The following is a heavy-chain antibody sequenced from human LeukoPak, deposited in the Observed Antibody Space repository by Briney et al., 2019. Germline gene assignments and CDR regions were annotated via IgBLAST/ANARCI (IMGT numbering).Heavy chain of an antibody. D-gene: IGHD6-19*01. J-gene: IGHJ3*01. V-gene: IGHV1-8*01. CDR1: GYNFLSHD. CDR3: SRLPRTAVAL. Sequence: ASVKVACKASGYNFLSHDINWVRQATGRGLEWMGYMNPNSGETEYAQKFQGRVNSTTDTSISTVYMELRSLKSEDTGIYYCSRLPRTAVALWGQGTMVTVST. CDR2: MNPNSGET.